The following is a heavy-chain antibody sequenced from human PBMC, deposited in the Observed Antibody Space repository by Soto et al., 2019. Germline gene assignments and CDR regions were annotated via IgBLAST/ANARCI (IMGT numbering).Heavy chain of an antibody. J-gene: IGHJ3*02. CDR2: MGNDGITT. CDR3: AKEFQWELHAFDI. Sequence: GGSLRLSSAASGFTFSTYGMHWVRQSPGKGLEWVAVMGNDGITTFYADSVKGRFTISRDNSKNTLFLQMNGLRADDTAVYYCAKEFQWELHAFDIWGQGTMVTVSS. CDR1: GFTFSTYG. V-gene: IGHV3-30*02. D-gene: IGHD1-26*01.